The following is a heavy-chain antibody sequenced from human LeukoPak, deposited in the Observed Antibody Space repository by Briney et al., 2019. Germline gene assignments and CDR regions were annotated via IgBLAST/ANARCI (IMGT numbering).Heavy chain of an antibody. V-gene: IGHV4-59*01. D-gene: IGHD3-16*02. J-gene: IGHJ4*02. CDR1: GGSISSYY. Sequence: SETLSLTCTVSGGSISSYYWSWIRQPPGKGLEWIGYIYYSGSTDYDPSLKSRVTISIDTSKNQFSLKLSSATAADTAVYYCARGSPLRLGELSLYRDFDSWGQGTLVTVSS. CDR2: IYYSGST. CDR3: ARGSPLRLGELSLYRDFDS.